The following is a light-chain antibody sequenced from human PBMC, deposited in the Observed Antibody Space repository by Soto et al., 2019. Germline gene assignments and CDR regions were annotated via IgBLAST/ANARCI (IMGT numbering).Light chain of an antibody. CDR3: QQCAFSPRT. CDR1: QSVTNNY. J-gene: IGKJ2*01. CDR2: DAS. Sequence: EIVLTQSPDTLSLSPGDSGTLSCRASQSVTNNYVAWYQQKPSQPPRLLIYDASSRATGIPDRFSGSGSGTDFTLTISRLEPEDFAVYYCQQCAFSPRTFGQGTRLEMK. V-gene: IGKV3-20*01.